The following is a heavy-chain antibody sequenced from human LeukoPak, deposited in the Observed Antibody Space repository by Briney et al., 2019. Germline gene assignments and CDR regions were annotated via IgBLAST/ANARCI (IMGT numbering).Heavy chain of an antibody. D-gene: IGHD2-21*02. Sequence: PSETLSLTCTVSGGSISSYYWNWIRQLLGMGLEWIGYIYSTGSTNYNPSLRGRVIISLDTSKNQFSLELSSVTAADTALYYCARRSVVTAINFDTFDIWGQGTMVTVSS. CDR3: ARRSVVTAINFDTFDI. J-gene: IGHJ3*02. CDR1: GGSISSYY. V-gene: IGHV4-59*08. CDR2: IYSTGST.